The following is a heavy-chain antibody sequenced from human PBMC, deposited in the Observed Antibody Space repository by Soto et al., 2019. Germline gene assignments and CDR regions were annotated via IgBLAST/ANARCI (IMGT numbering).Heavy chain of an antibody. D-gene: IGHD5-18*01. CDR2: INHSGST. V-gene: IGHV4-34*01. Sequence: QVQLQQWGAGLLKPSETLSLTCAVYGGSFSGYYWSWIRQPPGKGLEWIGEINHSGSTNYNPSLKSRVTISVDPSKNQFSLKLSSVTAADTAVYYCARVPQLWLLNYSYGMDVWGQGTTVTVSS. J-gene: IGHJ6*02. CDR3: ARVPQLWLLNYSYGMDV. CDR1: GGSFSGYY.